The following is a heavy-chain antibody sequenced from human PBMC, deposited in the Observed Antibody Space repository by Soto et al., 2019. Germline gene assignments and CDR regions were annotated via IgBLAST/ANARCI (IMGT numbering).Heavy chain of an antibody. J-gene: IGHJ4*02. CDR1: GGTFSNYA. CDR2: IIPIFGTA. Sequence: RASVKVSCKASGGTFSNYAISWVRQAPGQGLEWMGGIIPIFGTANYAQKFQSRVTITADESTSTAYMELSSLRSEDTAVYYCAKEYYYDSSGFGRYFDYWGQGTLVTVSS. CDR3: AKEYYYDSSGFGRYFDY. D-gene: IGHD3-22*01. V-gene: IGHV1-69*13.